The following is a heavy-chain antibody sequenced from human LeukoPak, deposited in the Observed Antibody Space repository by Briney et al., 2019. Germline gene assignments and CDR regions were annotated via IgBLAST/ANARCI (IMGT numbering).Heavy chain of an antibody. V-gene: IGHV4-39*02. CDR3: AREMGVVTAHGIDV. J-gene: IGHJ6*02. CDR1: GGSISSISSNNYH. CDR2: IYYSGST. D-gene: IGHD4-23*01. Sequence: PSETLSLTCIVSGGSISSISSNNYHWGWIRQPPGKGLEWIGSIYYSGSTYYNPSLKSRVTISVDTSKNQFSLKLSSVTAANTALYYCAREMGVVTAHGIDVWGQGTTVTVSS.